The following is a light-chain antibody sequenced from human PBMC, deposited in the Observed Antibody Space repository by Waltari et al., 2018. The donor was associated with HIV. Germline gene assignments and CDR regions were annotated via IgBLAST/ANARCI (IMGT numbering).Light chain of an antibody. V-gene: IGKV4-1*01. J-gene: IGKJ2*03. CDR2: WAS. CDR1: QSLLNTSNNKNY. Sequence: DIVMTQSPDSLAVSLGERATNNCKSSQSLLNTSNNKNYFAWYQPKPGQPPKLLIYWASTRESGVPDRFSGSGSGTDFTLTIRRLQPEDVAVYYCQQYSITQYSFGQGTRLEIK. CDR3: QQYSITQYS.